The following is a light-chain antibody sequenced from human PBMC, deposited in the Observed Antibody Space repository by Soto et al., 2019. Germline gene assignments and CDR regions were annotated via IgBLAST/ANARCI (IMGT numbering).Light chain of an antibody. CDR1: SSDVGSYNL. V-gene: IGLV2-23*03. CDR3: CSYAGSSTFEV. J-gene: IGLJ2*01. CDR2: EGS. Sequence: QSALTQPASVSGFPGQSITISCTGTSSDVGSYNLVSWYQQHPGKAPKLMIYEGSKRPSGVSNRFSGSKSGNTASLTISGLQAEDEADYYCCSYAGSSTFEVFGGGTKVTVL.